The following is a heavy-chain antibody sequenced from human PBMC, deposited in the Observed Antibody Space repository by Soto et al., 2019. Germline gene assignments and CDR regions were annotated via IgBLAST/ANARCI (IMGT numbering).Heavy chain of an antibody. CDR1: GYTFTGYY. D-gene: IGHD3-10*01. Sequence: ASVKVSCKASGYTFTGYYMHWVRQAPGQGLEWMGWINPNSGGTNYAQKFQGWVTMTRDTSISTAYMELSRLRSDDTAVYYCSIVFKDLTMVRGAPENAFDIWGQGTMVTVSS. V-gene: IGHV1-2*04. J-gene: IGHJ3*02. CDR2: INPNSGGT. CDR3: SIVFKDLTMVRGAPENAFDI.